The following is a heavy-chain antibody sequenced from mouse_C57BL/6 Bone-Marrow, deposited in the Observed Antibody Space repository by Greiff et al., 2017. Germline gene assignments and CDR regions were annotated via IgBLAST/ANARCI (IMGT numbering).Heavy chain of an antibody. J-gene: IGHJ2*01. CDR1: GYTFTSYW. CDR2: IDPSASYT. D-gene: IGHD3-3*01. Sequence: QVQLLQPGAELVKPGASVKLSCKASGYTFTSYWMQWVQQRPGQGLEWIGEIDPSASYTNYTQKFKGKATLTIDTSSSTAYMQLSSLTSEDSAVYYCARDGDGNFDYGGQGTTLTVSS. CDR3: ARDGDGNFDY. V-gene: IGHV1-50*01.